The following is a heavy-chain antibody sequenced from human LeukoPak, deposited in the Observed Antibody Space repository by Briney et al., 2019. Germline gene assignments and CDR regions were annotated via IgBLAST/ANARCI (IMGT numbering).Heavy chain of an antibody. CDR3: ARAPAGMDV. CDR1: GGTFTNYA. CDR2: IIPIFDIV. Sequence: SVKVSCKASGGTFTNYAITWVRQAPGQGLEWMGRIIPIFDIVNYTQKFQGRVTITADTITNTAYMELSSLRSEDTAVYFCARAPAGMDVWGQGTTVIVSS. J-gene: IGHJ6*02. V-gene: IGHV1-69*04. D-gene: IGHD1-14*01.